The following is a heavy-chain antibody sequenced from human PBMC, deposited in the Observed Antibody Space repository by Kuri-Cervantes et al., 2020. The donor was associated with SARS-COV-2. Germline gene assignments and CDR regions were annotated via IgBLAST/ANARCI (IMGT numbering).Heavy chain of an antibody. J-gene: IGHJ2*01. V-gene: IGHV4-59*01. Sequence: SETLSLTCTVSGGSISSYYWSWIRQRPGKGLEWIGYIYYSGSTNYNPSLKSRVTISVDTSKNQFSLKLSSETAADTAVYYCARAPSTLNSSDWYFDLWGRGTMVTVSS. D-gene: IGHD2-2*01. CDR3: ARAPSTLNSSDWYFDL. CDR1: GGSISSYY. CDR2: IYYSGST.